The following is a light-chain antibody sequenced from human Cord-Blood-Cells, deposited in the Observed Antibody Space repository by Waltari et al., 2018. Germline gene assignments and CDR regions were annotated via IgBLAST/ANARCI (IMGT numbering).Light chain of an antibody. J-gene: IGKJ5*01. CDR3: QQRSNWPIT. V-gene: IGKV3-11*01. Sequence: DIVFTHSPATLSLSPGARATLTCRASQRVSSYLAWYQQTPGQAPRRLIYDASNRATGIPARFSGSGSGTDFTLTISSLEPEDFAVYYCQQRSNWPITFGQGTRLEIK. CDR2: DAS. CDR1: QRVSSY.